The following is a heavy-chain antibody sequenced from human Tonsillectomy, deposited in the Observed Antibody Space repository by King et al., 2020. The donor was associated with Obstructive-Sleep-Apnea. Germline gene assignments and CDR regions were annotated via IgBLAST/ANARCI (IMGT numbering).Heavy chain of an antibody. D-gene: IGHD6-13*01. CDR1: GFTFSNAW. Sequence: VQLVESGGGLVKPGGSLRLSSAASGFTFSNAWMSWVRQAPGKGLEWVGRIKSKTDDGTTDYAAPVKGRFTISRDDSKNTLYLQMNSLKTEDTAVYYCTTDLRPGIAAAGTNAWGQGTLVTVSS. CDR3: TTDLRPGIAAAGTNA. CDR2: IKSKTDDGTT. V-gene: IGHV3-15*01. J-gene: IGHJ4*02.